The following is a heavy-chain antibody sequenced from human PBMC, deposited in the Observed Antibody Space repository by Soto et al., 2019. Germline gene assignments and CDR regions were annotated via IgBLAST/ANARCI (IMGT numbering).Heavy chain of an antibody. CDR1: GVSISSYY. D-gene: IGHD2-21*02. J-gene: IGHJ5*02. CDR3: ARALRNWFDP. CDR2: IYYSGST. V-gene: IGHV4-59*01. Sequence: ETLSLTCPVSGVSISSYYWSWIRQPPGKGLEWIGYIYYSGSTNYNPSLKSRVTISVDTSKNQFSLKLSSVTAADTAVYYCARALRNWFDPWGQGTMVTVSS.